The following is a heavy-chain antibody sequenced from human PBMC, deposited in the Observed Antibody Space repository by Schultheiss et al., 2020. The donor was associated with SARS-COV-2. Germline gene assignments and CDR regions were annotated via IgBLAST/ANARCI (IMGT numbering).Heavy chain of an antibody. Sequence: SVKVSCKASGGTFSSYAISWVRQAPGQGLEWMGGIIPIFGTANYAQKLQGRVTITRDTSASTAYMELSSLRSEDTAVYYCARGEGGVVTWDWFDPWGQGTLVTVSS. CDR2: IIPIFGTA. CDR3: ARGEGGVVTWDWFDP. D-gene: IGHD3-3*01. J-gene: IGHJ5*02. V-gene: IGHV1-69*05. CDR1: GGTFSSYA.